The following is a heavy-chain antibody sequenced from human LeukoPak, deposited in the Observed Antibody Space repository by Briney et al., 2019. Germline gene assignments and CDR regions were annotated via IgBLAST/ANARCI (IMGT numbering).Heavy chain of an antibody. CDR2: IYYSGST. Sequence: SETLSLTCTVSGGSISSSSYYWGWIRQPQGRGRGGIGSIYYSGSTNYNPSLKSRVTISVDTSKNQFSLKLSSVTAADTAVYYCARDGVEMATNFDYWGQGTLVTVSS. V-gene: IGHV4-39*07. CDR3: ARDGVEMATNFDY. D-gene: IGHD5-24*01. J-gene: IGHJ4*02. CDR1: GGSISSSSYY.